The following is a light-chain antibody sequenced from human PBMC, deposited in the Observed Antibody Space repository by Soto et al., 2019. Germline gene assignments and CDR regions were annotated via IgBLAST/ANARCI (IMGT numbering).Light chain of an antibody. V-gene: IGLV1-40*01. CDR1: SSNIGANYG. CDR2: VNS. Sequence: QSVLTQPPSVSGAPGQRVTISCTGSSSNIGANYGVHWYQQVPGTAPKLLIYVNSNRPSGVPDRFSGSKSGTSASLAISGLQADDEADYYCQSYDSSLSGVIFGGGTKVTVL. J-gene: IGLJ2*01. CDR3: QSYDSSLSGVI.